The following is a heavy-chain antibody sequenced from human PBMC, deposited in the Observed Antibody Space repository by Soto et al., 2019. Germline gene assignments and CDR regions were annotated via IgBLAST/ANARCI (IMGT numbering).Heavy chain of an antibody. CDR1: RYTFTSYD. CDR3: AVSTGEGFYYYGMDV. J-gene: IGHJ6*02. Sequence: QVQLVQSWAEVKEPGASVKVSCKASRYTFTSYDINWVRQATGQGREWMGWMNPNSGNTGYAQKFQGRVTMTRNTSISTAYMELSSLRSEDTAVYYCAVSTGEGFYYYGMDVWGQGTTVTVSS. V-gene: IGHV1-8*01. CDR2: MNPNSGNT.